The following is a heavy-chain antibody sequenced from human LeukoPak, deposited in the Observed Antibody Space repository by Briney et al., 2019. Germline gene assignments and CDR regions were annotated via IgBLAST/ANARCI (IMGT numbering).Heavy chain of an antibody. V-gene: IGHV4-34*01. CDR3: ATSNSLTYYFDY. Sequence: SETLSLTCAVYGGSFSGYYWSWIRQPPGKGLEWIGEINHSGSTNYNPSLKSRVTISVDTSKNQFSLKLSSVTAADTAAYYCATSNSLTYYFDYWGQGTLVTVSS. CDR2: INHSGST. D-gene: IGHD4-4*01. J-gene: IGHJ4*02. CDR1: GGSFSGYY.